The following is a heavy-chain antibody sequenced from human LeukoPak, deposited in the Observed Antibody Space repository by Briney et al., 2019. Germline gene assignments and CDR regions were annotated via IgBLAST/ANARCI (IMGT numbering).Heavy chain of an antibody. CDR3: VKGWANCDILTGRDY. CDR2: ISSNGGST. V-gene: IGHV3-64D*06. J-gene: IGHJ4*02. Sequence: PGGSLRLSCSASGFTLSSYAMHWVRQAPGKGLEYVSAISSNGGSTYYADSVKGRFTISRDNSKNTLYLQMSSLRAEDTAVYYCVKGWANCDILTGRDYWGQGTLVTVSS. D-gene: IGHD3-9*01. CDR1: GFTLSSYA.